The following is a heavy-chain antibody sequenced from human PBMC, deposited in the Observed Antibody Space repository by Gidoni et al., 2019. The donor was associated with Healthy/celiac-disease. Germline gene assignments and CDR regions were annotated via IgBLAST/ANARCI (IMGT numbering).Heavy chain of an antibody. J-gene: IGHJ4*02. CDR1: GFTFSNAW. Sequence: EVQLVESGGGLVKPGGSLRLSCAASGFTFSNAWMSWVRQAPGKGLEWVGRIKSKTDGGTTDYAAPVKGRFTISRDDSKNTLYLQMNSLKTEDTAVYYCTTAICSGGSCYFYDYWGQGTLVTVSS. CDR2: IKSKTDGGTT. D-gene: IGHD2-15*01. V-gene: IGHV3-15*01. CDR3: TTAICSGGSCYFYDY.